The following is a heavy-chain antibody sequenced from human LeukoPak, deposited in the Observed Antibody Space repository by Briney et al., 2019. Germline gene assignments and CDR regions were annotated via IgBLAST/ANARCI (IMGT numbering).Heavy chain of an antibody. D-gene: IGHD1-26*01. CDR2: IYYSGST. J-gene: IGHJ3*02. Sequence: SETLSLTCTVSGGSISSSSYYRVWIRQPPGKGLEWIGSIYYSGSTYYNPSLKSRVTISVDTSKNQFSLKLSSVTAADTAVYYCARDGWELLGAFDIWGQGTMVTVSS. CDR1: GGSISSSSYY. CDR3: ARDGWELLGAFDI. V-gene: IGHV4-39*07.